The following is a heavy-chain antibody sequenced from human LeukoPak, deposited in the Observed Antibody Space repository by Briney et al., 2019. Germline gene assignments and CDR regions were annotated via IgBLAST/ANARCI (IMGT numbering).Heavy chain of an antibody. Sequence: PGGSLRLSCVASGFTFDAFGMTWVRPAPGKGLEWVSAIRGDAGSTGYADSVKGRFTISRDNAKNSLYLQMNSLRVEDTALYYCARVWAWGSGNYFDNWGQGTLVTVSS. V-gene: IGHV3-20*04. CDR3: ARVWAWGSGNYFDN. CDR1: GFTFDAFG. D-gene: IGHD7-27*01. J-gene: IGHJ4*02. CDR2: IRGDAGST.